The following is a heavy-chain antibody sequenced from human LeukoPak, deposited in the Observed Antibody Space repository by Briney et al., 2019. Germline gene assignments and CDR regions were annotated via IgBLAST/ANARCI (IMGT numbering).Heavy chain of an antibody. CDR2: ISYDGSNK. V-gene: IGHV3-30*04. Sequence: GGSLRLSFAASGFTFSNYAMHWVRQAPGKGLEWVAVISYDGSNKFYADSVKGRFTISRDNSKNTLHLQMNSLRAEDTAVYYCARSLATSYYYMDVWGKGTTVTVSS. J-gene: IGHJ6*03. CDR1: GFTFSNYA. CDR3: ARSLATSYYYMDV. D-gene: IGHD5-12*01.